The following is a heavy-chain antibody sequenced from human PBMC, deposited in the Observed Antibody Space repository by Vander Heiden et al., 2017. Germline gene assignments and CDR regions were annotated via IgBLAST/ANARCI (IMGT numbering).Heavy chain of an antibody. CDR2: FDPEDGET. CDR3: ATDTWYGGRRGYFDY. CDR1: GYTLPELS. J-gene: IGHJ4*02. Sequence: QVQLVQSAAEVKKPGASVKVSCQVSGYTLPELSMHWVRQAPGKGLEWMGGFDPEDGETIYAQKFQGRVTMTEDTSTDTAYMELSSLRSEDTAVYYCATDTWYGGRRGYFDYWGQGTLVTVSS. V-gene: IGHV1-24*01. D-gene: IGHD1-26*01.